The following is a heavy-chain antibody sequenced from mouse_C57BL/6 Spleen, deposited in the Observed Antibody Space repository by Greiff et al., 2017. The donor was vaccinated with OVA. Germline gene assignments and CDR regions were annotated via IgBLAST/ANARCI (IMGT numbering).Heavy chain of an antibody. CDR2: ISSGSSTI. D-gene: IGHD2-4*01. Sequence: EVKVVESGGGLVKPGGSLKLSCAASGFTFSDYGMHWVRQAPEKGLEWVAYISSGSSTIYYADTVKGRFTISRDNAKNTLFLQMTSLRSEDTAMYYCAKKNYDSSGAMDYWGQGTSVTVSS. J-gene: IGHJ4*01. CDR1: GFTFSDYG. V-gene: IGHV5-17*01. CDR3: AKKNYDSSGAMDY.